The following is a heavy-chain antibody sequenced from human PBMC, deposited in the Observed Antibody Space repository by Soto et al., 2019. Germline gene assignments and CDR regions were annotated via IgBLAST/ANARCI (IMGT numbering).Heavy chain of an antibody. V-gene: IGHV4-59*12. CDR3: ARDYRLRFLEWLPARAGMDV. D-gene: IGHD3-3*01. CDR1: GGSIRRYY. J-gene: IGHJ6*02. Sequence: WETLSPTCNVSGGSIRRYYWSWIRQPPGKGLKWIGYIYHSASTNYTHSLKSRVTISVDTYKTQFSLKLSPVTAADTAVYYCARDYRLRFLEWLPARAGMDVSGQGTRDTVSS. CDR2: IYHSAST.